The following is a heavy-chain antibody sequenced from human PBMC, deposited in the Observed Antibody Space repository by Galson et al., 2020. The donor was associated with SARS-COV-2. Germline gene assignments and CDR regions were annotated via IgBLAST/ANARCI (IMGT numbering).Heavy chain of an antibody. CDR2: IYHSGST. J-gene: IGHJ5*01. V-gene: IGHV4-38-2*01. CDR3: ARQRGTLRYFDWLLINNWFD. D-gene: IGHD3-9*01. CDR1: GYSISSGYY. Sequence: SETLSLTCAVSGYSISSGYYWGWIRQPPGKGLEWIGSIYHSGSTYYNPSLKSRVTISVDTSKNQFSLKLSSVTAADTAVYYCARQRGTLRYFDWLLINNWFD.